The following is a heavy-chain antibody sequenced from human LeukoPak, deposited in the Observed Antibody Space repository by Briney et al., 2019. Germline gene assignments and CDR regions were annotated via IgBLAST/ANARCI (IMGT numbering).Heavy chain of an antibody. V-gene: IGHV4-34*01. D-gene: IGHD6-13*01. J-gene: IGHJ4*02. CDR3: ARGFVDLAAAXKNEHFDY. CDR1: GGSFSGYY. CDR2: INHSGST. Sequence: SETLSLTCAVYGGSFSGYYWSWIRQPPGKGLEWIGEINHSGSTNYNPSLKSRVTISVDTSKNQFSLKLSSVTAADTAVYYCARGFVDLAAAXKNEHFDYWGQGTLVTVSS.